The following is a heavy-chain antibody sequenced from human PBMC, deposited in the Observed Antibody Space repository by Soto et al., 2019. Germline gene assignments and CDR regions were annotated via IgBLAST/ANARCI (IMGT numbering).Heavy chain of an antibody. CDR3: ARGRGHYYYMAV. CDR2: IYYSGST. Sequence: PSETLSLTCTVSGGSISSTIYYWGWIRQPPGKGLEWIGSIYYSGSTYYNPSLTSRVTISVDTSKNQCSLRLSSVTAADTAVYYCARGRGHYYYMAVWGKGTTVTVSS. CDR1: GGSISSTIYY. J-gene: IGHJ6*03. D-gene: IGHD1-26*01. V-gene: IGHV4-39*01.